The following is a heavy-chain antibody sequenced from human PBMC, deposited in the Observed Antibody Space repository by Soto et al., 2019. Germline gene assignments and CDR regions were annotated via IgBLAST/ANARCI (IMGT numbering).Heavy chain of an antibody. J-gene: IGHJ6*03. V-gene: IGHV4-39*01. D-gene: IGHD2-2*01. CDR3: ARGLWDFVVVPAAIDYYMDV. CDR1: GGSISSSSYY. CDR2: IYYSGST. Sequence: PSETLSLACTVSGGSISSSSYYWGWIRQPPGKGLEWIGSIYYSGSTYYNPSLKSRVTISVDTSKNQFSLKLSSVTAADTAVYYCARGLWDFVVVPAAIDYYMDVWAKRTTVTGSS.